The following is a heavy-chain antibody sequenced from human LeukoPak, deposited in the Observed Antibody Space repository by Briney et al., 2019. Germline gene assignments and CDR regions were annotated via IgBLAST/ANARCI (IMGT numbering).Heavy chain of an antibody. D-gene: IGHD3-22*01. J-gene: IGHJ6*03. V-gene: IGHV4-38-2*01. CDR2: IYHSGST. CDR1: GYSISSGYY. CDR3: ARLISGSNGYYHYYYYYYYMDV. Sequence: SETLSLTCAVSGYSISSGYYWGWIRQPPGKGLEWIGSIYHSGSTYYNPSLKSRVTISVDTSKNQFSLKLSSVTAADTAVYYCARLISGSNGYYHYYYYYYYMDVWGKGTTVTVSS.